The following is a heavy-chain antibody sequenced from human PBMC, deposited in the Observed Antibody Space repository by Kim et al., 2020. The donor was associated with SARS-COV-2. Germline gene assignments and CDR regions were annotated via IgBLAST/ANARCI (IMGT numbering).Heavy chain of an antibody. CDR2: IIPIFGTA. V-gene: IGHV1-69*13. J-gene: IGHJ6*02. CDR3: ARGGRGLSTRGGMDV. Sequence: SVKVSCKASGGTFSSYAISWVRQAPGQGLEWMGGIIPIFGTANYAQKFQGRVTITADESTSTAYTELSSLRSEGTAVYYCARGGRGLSTRGGMDVWGQGTTVTVS. CDR1: GGTFSSYA. D-gene: IGHD3-10*01.